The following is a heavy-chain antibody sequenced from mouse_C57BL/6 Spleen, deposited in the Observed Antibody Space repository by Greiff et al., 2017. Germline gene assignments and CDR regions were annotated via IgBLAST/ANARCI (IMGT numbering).Heavy chain of an antibody. D-gene: IGHD3-2*02. CDR2: ISSGSSTI. J-gene: IGHJ2*01. CDR3: ARKAQAPFDY. Sequence: EVHLVESGGGLVKPGGSLKLSCAASGFTFSDYGMHWVRQAPEKGLEWVAYISSGSSTIYYADTVKGRFTISRDNAKNTLFLQMTSLRSEDTAMYYCARKAQAPFDYWGKGTTLTVAS. V-gene: IGHV5-17*01. CDR1: GFTFSDYG.